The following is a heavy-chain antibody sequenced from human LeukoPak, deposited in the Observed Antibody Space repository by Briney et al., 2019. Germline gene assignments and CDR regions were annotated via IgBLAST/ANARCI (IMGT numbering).Heavy chain of an antibody. V-gene: IGHV4-30-2*01. D-gene: IGHD2-15*01. CDR2: IYHSGST. CDR3: ARDPGSPRGFFDL. CDR1: GGSINSGTYS. Sequence: SQTLSFTCAVSGGSINSGTYSWTWIRQPPGRGLEWIGYIYHSGSTYYTPSLKSRVTISLDRSKNHFSLKLDSVTAADTAVYYCARDPGSPRGFFDLWGRGTLVTVSS. J-gene: IGHJ2*01.